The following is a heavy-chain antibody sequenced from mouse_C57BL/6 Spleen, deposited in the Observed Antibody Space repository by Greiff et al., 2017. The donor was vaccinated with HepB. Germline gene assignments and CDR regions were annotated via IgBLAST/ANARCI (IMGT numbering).Heavy chain of an antibody. CDR2: IDPETGGT. V-gene: IGHV1-15*01. CDR1: GYTFTDYE. Sequence: VQLQQSGAELVRPGASVTLSCKASGYTFTDYEMHWVKQTPVHGLEWIGAIDPETGGTAYNQKFKGKAILTADKSSSTAYMERRSLTSEDSAVYDGTRDDGYSPFGYWGQGTTLTVSS. J-gene: IGHJ2*01. CDR3: TRDDGYSPFGY. D-gene: IGHD2-3*01.